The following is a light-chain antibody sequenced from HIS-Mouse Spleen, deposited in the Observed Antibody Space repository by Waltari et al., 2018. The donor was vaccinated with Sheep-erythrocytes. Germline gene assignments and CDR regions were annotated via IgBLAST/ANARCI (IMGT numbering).Light chain of an antibody. CDR1: QSVSSY. V-gene: IGKV3-11*01. Sequence: EIVLTQSPATLSLSPGQRASQSVSSYLAWYQQKPGQAPRLLIYDASNRATGIPARFSGSGSGTDFTLTISSLEPEDFAVCYCQQRSNWPPYTFGQGTKLEIK. CDR3: QQRSNWPPYT. CDR2: DAS. J-gene: IGKJ2*01.